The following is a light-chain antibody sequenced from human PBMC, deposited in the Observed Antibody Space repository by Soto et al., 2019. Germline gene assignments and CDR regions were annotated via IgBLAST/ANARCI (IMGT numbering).Light chain of an antibody. CDR2: GAS. V-gene: IGKV3-20*01. CDR1: QSVSSSY. Sequence: EIVLTQSPGTLSLSPGERATLSCRASQSVSSSYLAWYQQKPGQAPRLLIYGASSRATGIPDRFSGSVSGTDLTLTISRLEPEDFAVYYCQRYGSSPLFTLGPATTVDIK. CDR3: QRYGSSPLFT. J-gene: IGKJ3*01.